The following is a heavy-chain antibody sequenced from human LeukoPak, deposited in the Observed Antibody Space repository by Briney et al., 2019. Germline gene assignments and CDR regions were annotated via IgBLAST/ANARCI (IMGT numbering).Heavy chain of an antibody. J-gene: IGHJ4*02. V-gene: IGHV3-7*04. CDR2: IKQDGSEK. CDR1: GFTFSTYW. Sequence: PGGYLRLSCAASGFTFSTYWMTWVRRAPGKGLEWVANIKQDGSEKYYVDSLKGRFTISRDNAKNSLFLQMNSLRAEDTAVYYCARDLPTGYYISSGYYEYFLDYWGQGTLVTVSS. CDR3: ARDLPTGYYISSGYYEYFLDY. D-gene: IGHD3-22*01.